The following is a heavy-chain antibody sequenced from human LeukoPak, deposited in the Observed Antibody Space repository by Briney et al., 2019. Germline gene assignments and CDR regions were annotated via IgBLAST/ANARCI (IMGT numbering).Heavy chain of an antibody. CDR1: GGTFSSYA. CDR3: ARVAAAVSRVGAFDI. J-gene: IGHJ3*02. CDR2: IIPIFGTA. Sequence: ASVKVSCKASGGTFSSYAISWVRQAPGQGLEWMGGIIPIFGTANYAQKFQGRVTITADESTSTAYMELSSLRSEDTAVYYCARVAAAVSRVGAFDIWGQGTMVTVSS. D-gene: IGHD6-13*01. V-gene: IGHV1-69*13.